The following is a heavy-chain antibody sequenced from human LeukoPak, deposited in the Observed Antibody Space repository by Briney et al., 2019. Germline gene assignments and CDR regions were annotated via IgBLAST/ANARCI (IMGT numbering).Heavy chain of an antibody. CDR1: GFTFSSYA. V-gene: IGHV3-23*01. CDR3: AKYRGFGIYGSGNEGMDFDY. D-gene: IGHD3-10*01. CDR2: ISGSGGST. J-gene: IGHJ4*02. Sequence: GGSLRLSCAASGFTFSSYAMSWVRQAPGEGLEWVSAISGSGGSTYYADSVKGRFTISRDNSKNTLYLQMNSLRAEDTAVYYCAKYRGFGIYGSGNEGMDFDYWGQGTLVTVSS.